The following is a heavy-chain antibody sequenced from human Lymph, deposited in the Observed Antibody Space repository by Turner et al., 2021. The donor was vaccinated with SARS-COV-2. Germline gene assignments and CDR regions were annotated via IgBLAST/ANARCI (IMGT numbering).Heavy chain of an antibody. CDR1: GYTFTSYD. V-gene: IGHV1-8*02. Sequence: QVQLVQSGAEVKKPGASVKVSCKAPGYTFTSYDINWVRQATGQGLEWMGWMNPNCGNTGYAQKFQGRLTMTRNTSISTAYMELSSLRSEDTAVYYCARGRYSGGGMDVWGQGTTVTVSS. D-gene: IGHD1-26*01. CDR2: MNPNCGNT. J-gene: IGHJ6*02. CDR3: ARGRYSGGGMDV.